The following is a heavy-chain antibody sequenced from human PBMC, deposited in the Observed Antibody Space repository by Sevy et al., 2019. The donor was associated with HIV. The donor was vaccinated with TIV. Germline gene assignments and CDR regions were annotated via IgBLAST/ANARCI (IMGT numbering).Heavy chain of an antibody. CDR3: VRDSITYYYDSSGYFHFDY. Sequence: ASVKVSCKASGYTFTSYGISWVRQAPGQGLEWMGWISAYNGNTNYAQKLQGRVTMTTDTSTSTAYMELRSLRSDDTAVYYCVRDSITYYYDSSGYFHFDYWGQGTLVTVSS. V-gene: IGHV1-18*04. CDR1: GYTFTSYG. CDR2: ISAYNGNT. J-gene: IGHJ4*02. D-gene: IGHD3-22*01.